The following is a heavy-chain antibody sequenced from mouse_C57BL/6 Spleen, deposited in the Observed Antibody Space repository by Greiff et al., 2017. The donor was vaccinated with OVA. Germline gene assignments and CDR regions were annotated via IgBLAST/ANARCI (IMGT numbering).Heavy chain of an antibody. CDR3: ARSGHYAMDY. CDR2: ISSGSSTI. V-gene: IGHV5-17*01. J-gene: IGHJ4*01. CDR1: GFTFSDYG. D-gene: IGHD3-2*02. Sequence: EVKVVESGGGLVKPGGSLKLSCAASGFTFSDYGMHWVRQAPEKGLEWVAYISSGSSTIYYADTVKGRFTISRDNAKNTLFLQMTSLRSEDTAMYYCARSGHYAMDYWGQGTSVTVSS.